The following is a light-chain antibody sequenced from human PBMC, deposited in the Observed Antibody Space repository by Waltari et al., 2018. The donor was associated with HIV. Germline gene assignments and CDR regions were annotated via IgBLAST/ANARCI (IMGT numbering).Light chain of an antibody. CDR1: DSNIGTKT. CDR2: SNN. V-gene: IGLV1-44*01. J-gene: IGLJ2*01. CDR3: QSYDNNLSGSI. Sequence: QSVLTQPPSVSGTPGQRVAISCSGSDSNIGTKTVNWYQQLPGTAPKLLIYSNNQRPAGVPDRFSGSKSGTSASLAISGLQSEDEAEYYCQSYDNNLSGSIFGGGTKVTVL.